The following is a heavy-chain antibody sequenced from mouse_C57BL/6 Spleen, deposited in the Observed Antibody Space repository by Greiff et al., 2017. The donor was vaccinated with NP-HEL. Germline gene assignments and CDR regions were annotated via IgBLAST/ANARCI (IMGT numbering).Heavy chain of an antibody. D-gene: IGHD1-1*01. CDR3: TRSGYGSSTWFAY. CDR1: GYTFTSYW. J-gene: IGHJ3*01. Sequence: VQLQQSGTVLARPGASVKMSCKTSGYTFTSYWMHWVKQRPGQGLEWIGAIYPGNSDTSYNQKFKGKAKLTAVTSASTAYMELSSLTNEDSAVYSWTRSGYGSSTWFAYWGQGTRVTVSA. CDR2: IYPGNSDT. V-gene: IGHV1-5*01.